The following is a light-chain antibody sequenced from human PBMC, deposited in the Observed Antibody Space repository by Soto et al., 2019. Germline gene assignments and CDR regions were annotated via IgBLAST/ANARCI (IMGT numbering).Light chain of an antibody. Sequence: DIQMTQSPGSRSASVGDRVTSTCRARQSISSHLNWYQQKAGKPPNRLIYAASSLQSGVPSSFSGSASGTDFTLTISSLQPEDFGTYYCLQHNSSPTTFGQGTRLE. J-gene: IGKJ5*01. CDR1: QSISSH. V-gene: IGKV1-17*01. CDR2: AAS. CDR3: LQHNSSPTT.